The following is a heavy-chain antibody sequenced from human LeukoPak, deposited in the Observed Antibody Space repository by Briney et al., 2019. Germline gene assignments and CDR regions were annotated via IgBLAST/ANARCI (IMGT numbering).Heavy chain of an antibody. CDR2: IYYSGST. J-gene: IGHJ4*02. CDR1: GGSISSYY. Sequence: SETLSLTCTVSGGSISSYYWSWIRQPPGKGLEWIGYIYYSGSTNYNPSLKSRVTISVDTSKNQFSLKLSSVTAADTAVYYCARTVYGGNPGAPFDYWGQGTLVTVSS. V-gene: IGHV4-59*08. CDR3: ARTVYGGNPGAPFDY. D-gene: IGHD4-23*01.